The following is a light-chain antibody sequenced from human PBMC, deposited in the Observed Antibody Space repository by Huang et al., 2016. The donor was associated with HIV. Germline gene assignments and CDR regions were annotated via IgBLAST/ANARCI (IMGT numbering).Light chain of an antibody. CDR3: QQRSKWPLT. V-gene: IGKV3-11*01. CDR1: PSIGTY. CDR2: DVS. J-gene: IGKJ4*01. Sequence: EIVLTQSPVTLSLSPGDRATLPCRASPSIGTYLAWYQQKSGQAPRLLIYDVSNRAAGVPARFSASGSETDFTLTIASLDPDDFAIYHCQQRSKWPLTFGGGTKVEMK.